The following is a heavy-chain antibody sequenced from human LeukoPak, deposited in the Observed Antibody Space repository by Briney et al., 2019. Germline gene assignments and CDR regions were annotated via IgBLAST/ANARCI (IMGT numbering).Heavy chain of an antibody. CDR3: ARDGSGFYLYNYMDV. V-gene: IGHV3-21*01. D-gene: IGHD6-25*01. Sequence: GGSLRLSCAPSGFTFIDYSMNWVRQAPGKGLEWVASISTVSTYTFYADSVKGRFTISRDNARNSLYLQMSSLGAEDTAVYYCARDGSGFYLYNYMDVWGKGTTVTVSS. J-gene: IGHJ6*03. CDR2: ISTVSTYT. CDR1: GFTFIDYS.